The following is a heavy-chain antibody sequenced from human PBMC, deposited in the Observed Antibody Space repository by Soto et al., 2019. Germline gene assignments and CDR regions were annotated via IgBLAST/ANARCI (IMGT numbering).Heavy chain of an antibody. D-gene: IGHD6-19*01. CDR1: GFTFRTNA. J-gene: IGHJ4*02. V-gene: IGHV3-30-3*02. CDR3: EKQFNGWSYYFDH. CDR2: ISYEGSTT. Sequence: QVQLVESGGGVVQPGRSLRLSCAASGFTFRTNAMHWVRQAPGKGLEWVAVISYEGSTTYYADSVKGRFTISRDNSKNTLYLQMNSLRAEDTAVYYCEKQFNGWSYYFDHWGQGTLVTVSS.